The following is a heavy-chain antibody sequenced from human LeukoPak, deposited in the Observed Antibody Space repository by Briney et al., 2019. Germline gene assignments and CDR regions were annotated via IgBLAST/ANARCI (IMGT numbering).Heavy chain of an antibody. CDR1: GFTFRSFW. CDR2: IKQDGSEI. CDR3: ARERANSF. Sequence: GGSLRLSCAASGFTFRSFWMSWVRQAPGKGLEGVANIKQDGSEIHFVDSVKGRFTISRDNAKTSLYLQMNSLRAEDTAVYYCARERANSFWGQGTLVTVSS. D-gene: IGHD4-23*01. V-gene: IGHV3-7*01. J-gene: IGHJ4*02.